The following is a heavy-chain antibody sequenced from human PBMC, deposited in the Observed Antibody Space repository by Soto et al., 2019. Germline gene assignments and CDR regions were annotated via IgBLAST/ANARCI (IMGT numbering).Heavy chain of an antibody. CDR2: ISGSGGST. D-gene: IGHD3-9*01. CDR3: AEPLTTGYYFPFDY. J-gene: IGHJ4*02. CDR1: GFTFSVYA. Sequence: EVQLLESGGGLVQPGGSLRLSCAASGFTFSVYAMSWVRQPPGKGLEWVSTISGSGGSTYYADSVKGRFTISRDNSKNTLYLQMNSLRAEDTAVYYCAEPLTTGYYFPFDYWGQGTLVTVSS. V-gene: IGHV3-23*01.